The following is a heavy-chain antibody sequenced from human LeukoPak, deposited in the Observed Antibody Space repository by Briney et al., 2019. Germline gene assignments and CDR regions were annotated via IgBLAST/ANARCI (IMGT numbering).Heavy chain of an antibody. Sequence: PGGSLRLSCAASGFTFSSYAMSWVRQAPGKGLEWVSAISGSGGSTYYADYVKGRFTISRDNSKNTLYLQMSSLRAEDTAVYYCVALAAAGYYYGLDVWGQGTTVTVSS. CDR1: GFTFSSYA. V-gene: IGHV3-23*01. D-gene: IGHD6-13*01. CDR3: VALAAAGYYYGLDV. CDR2: ISGSGGST. J-gene: IGHJ6*02.